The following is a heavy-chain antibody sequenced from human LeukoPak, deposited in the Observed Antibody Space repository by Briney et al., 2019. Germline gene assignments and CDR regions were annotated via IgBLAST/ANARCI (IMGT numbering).Heavy chain of an antibody. CDR2: IYYSGST. Sequence: SETLSLTCTVSGGSISSYYWSWIRQPPGKGLEWIGYIYYSGSTNYNPSLKSRVTISVDTSKNQFSLKLSSVTAADTAVYYCARHSHYYESRDSLAYWGQGTLVTVSS. J-gene: IGHJ4*01. V-gene: IGHV4-59*08. CDR3: ARHSHYYESRDSLAY. CDR1: GGSISSYY. D-gene: IGHD3-22*01.